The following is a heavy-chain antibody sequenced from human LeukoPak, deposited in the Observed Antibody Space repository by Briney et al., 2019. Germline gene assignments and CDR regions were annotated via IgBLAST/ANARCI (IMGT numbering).Heavy chain of an antibody. CDR2: INPKSGGT. Sequence: ASVKVSCKASGYTFTAYCMHWVRQAPGQGLEWMGWINPKSGGTNYAQQFQDRVTMTRDTSISSTYMELSRLKSDDTAVYYCVRDLGISGWYAPPLGYFDSWGQGTLVTVSS. V-gene: IGHV1-2*02. J-gene: IGHJ4*02. D-gene: IGHD6-19*01. CDR1: GYTFTAYC. CDR3: VRDLGISGWYAPPLGYFDS.